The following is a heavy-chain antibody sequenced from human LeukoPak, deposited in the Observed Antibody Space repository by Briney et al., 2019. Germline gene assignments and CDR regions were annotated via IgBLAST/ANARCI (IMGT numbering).Heavy chain of an antibody. V-gene: IGHV4-39*07. CDR3: ARDSMITFGGTHYMDV. CDR1: GGSISSSSYY. D-gene: IGHD3-16*01. Sequence: SETLSLTCTVSGGSISSSSYYWVWIRQPPGKGLVWFGSIFYSGSTYYNPSLRSRVTVSVDTSKNQFSLKLSSVTAADTAVYYCARDSMITFGGTHYMDVWGKGTTVTVSS. J-gene: IGHJ6*03. CDR2: IFYSGST.